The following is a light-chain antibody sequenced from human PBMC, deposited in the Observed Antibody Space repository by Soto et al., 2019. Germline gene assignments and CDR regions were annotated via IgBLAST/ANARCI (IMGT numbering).Light chain of an antibody. V-gene: IGKV3D-15*01. CDR3: QQYGTSPWT. Sequence: EIVMTQSPATLPLSPGERATLSCRASQSVSSNLAWYQQKPGQAPRLLIYGARTRATGVPDRFSASGSGTDFSLTISRLEPEDFAVYYCQQYGTSPWTFGQGTKVDIK. CDR1: QSVSSN. J-gene: IGKJ1*01. CDR2: GAR.